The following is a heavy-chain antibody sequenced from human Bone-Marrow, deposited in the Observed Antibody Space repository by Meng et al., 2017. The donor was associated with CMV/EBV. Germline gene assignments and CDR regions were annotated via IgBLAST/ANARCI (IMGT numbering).Heavy chain of an antibody. J-gene: IGHJ4*02. CDR3: APGFRSWSGSYSS. Sequence: QVAPTQWGAGLLKPSETLSLTCGVYGAPFSGYWSWVRQPPGKGLEWIGEITHSGSTNYNVSLKSRVTISIDTSKNQFSLKLSSVTATDTAVYYCAPGFRSWSGSYSSWGQGTLVTVSS. D-gene: IGHD1-26*01. V-gene: IGHV4-34*01. CDR2: ITHSGST. CDR1: GAPFSGY.